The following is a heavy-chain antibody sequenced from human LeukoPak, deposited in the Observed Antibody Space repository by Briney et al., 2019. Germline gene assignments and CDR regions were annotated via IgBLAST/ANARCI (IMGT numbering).Heavy chain of an antibody. J-gene: IGHJ5*02. Sequence: ASVEVSCKVSGYTLTELSMHWVRQAPGKGLEWMGGFDPEDGETIYAQKFQGRVTMTEDTSTDTAYMELSSLRSEDTAVYYCARDLDYGDYVDNWFDPWGQGTLVTVSS. CDR3: ARDLDYGDYVDNWFDP. V-gene: IGHV1-24*01. CDR1: GYTLTELS. D-gene: IGHD4-17*01. CDR2: FDPEDGET.